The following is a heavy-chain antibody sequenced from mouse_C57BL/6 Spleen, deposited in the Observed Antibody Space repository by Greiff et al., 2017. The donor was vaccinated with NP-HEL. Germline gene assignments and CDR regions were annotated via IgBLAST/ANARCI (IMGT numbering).Heavy chain of an antibody. D-gene: IGHD4-1*01. V-gene: IGHV1-52*01. Sequence: QVQLQQPGAELVRPGSSVKLSCKASGYTFTSYWMHWVKQRPIQGLEWIGNIDPSDSETHYNQKFKDKATLTVDKSSSTAYMQLSSLTSEDSAVYYCARGWDGPYAMDYWGQGTSVTVSS. CDR1: GYTFTSYW. J-gene: IGHJ4*01. CDR3: ARGWDGPYAMDY. CDR2: IDPSDSET.